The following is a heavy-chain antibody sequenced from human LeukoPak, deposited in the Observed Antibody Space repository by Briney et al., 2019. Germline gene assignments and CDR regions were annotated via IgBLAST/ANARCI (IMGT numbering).Heavy chain of an antibody. CDR2: IYTSGST. V-gene: IGHV4-4*07. Sequence: PSQTLSLTCTVSGGSISSYYWSCIRQPAGKGLEWIGRIYTSGSTSYNPSLKSRVTMSVDTSKNQFSLKLSSVTAADTAVYYCARDALQLWDAFDIWGQGTMVTVSS. CDR1: GGSISSYY. CDR3: ARDALQLWDAFDI. J-gene: IGHJ3*02. D-gene: IGHD5-18*01.